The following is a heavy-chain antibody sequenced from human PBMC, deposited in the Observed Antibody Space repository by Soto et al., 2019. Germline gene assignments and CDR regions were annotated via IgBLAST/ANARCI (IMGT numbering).Heavy chain of an antibody. V-gene: IGHV4-39*02. Sequence: PSETLSLTCTVSGASISSSRYYWGWIRQPPGKGLEWIGSIFYSGSTYYNPSLKSRVTISVDTSKNHFSLKLSSVTAADTAVYYCARPLEMATITGGFGYWGQGTLVTVSS. CDR2: IFYSGST. CDR1: GASISSSRYY. D-gene: IGHD5-12*01. J-gene: IGHJ4*02. CDR3: ARPLEMATITGGFGY.